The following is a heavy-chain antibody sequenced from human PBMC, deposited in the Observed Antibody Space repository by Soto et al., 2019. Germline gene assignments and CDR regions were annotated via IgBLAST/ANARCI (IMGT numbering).Heavy chain of an antibody. CDR3: ASGISSSSADYYYYGMDV. V-gene: IGHV5-51*01. CDR2: IYPGDSDT. Sequence: GESLKISCKGSGYSFTSYWIGWVRQMPGKGLEWMGIIYPGDSDTRYSPSFQGQVTISADKSISTAYLQWSSLKAPDTATYYCASGISSSSADYYYYGMDVWGQGTTVTVSS. CDR1: GYSFTSYW. J-gene: IGHJ6*02. D-gene: IGHD6-6*01.